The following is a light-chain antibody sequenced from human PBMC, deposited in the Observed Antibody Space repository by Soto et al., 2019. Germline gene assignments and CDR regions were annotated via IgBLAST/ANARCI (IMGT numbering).Light chain of an antibody. Sequence: QAVVTQPPSASGTPGQRVTICCSGSSSNIGSKTVNWYQQLPGTAPKLLIYSNNQRPSGVPDRFSGSKSGTSASLAISGLQSEDEADYYCAAWDDSLNGGVFGGGTKLTVL. CDR1: SSNIGSKT. J-gene: IGLJ3*02. V-gene: IGLV1-44*01. CDR3: AAWDDSLNGGV. CDR2: SNN.